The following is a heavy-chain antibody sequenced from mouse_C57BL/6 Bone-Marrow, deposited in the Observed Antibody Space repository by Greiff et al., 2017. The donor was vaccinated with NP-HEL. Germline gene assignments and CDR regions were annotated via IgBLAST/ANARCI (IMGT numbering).Heavy chain of an antibody. D-gene: IGHD3-2*02. J-gene: IGHJ2*01. V-gene: IGHV5-2*01. CDR3: ARQLRLIRDYFDY. Sequence: DVHLVESGGGLVQPGESLKLSCESNEYEFPSHDMSWVRKTPEKRLELVAAINSDGGSTYYPDTMERRFIISRDNTKKTLYLQMSSLRSEDTALYYCARQLRLIRDYFDYWGQGTTLTVSS. CDR2: INSDGGST. CDR1: EYEFPSHD.